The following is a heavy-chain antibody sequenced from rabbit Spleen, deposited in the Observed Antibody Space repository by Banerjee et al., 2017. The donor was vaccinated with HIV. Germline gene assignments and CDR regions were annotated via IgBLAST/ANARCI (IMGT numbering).Heavy chain of an antibody. D-gene: IGHD8-1*01. J-gene: IGHJ6*01. V-gene: IGHV1S45*01. Sequence: QEHLKESGGGLVQPGGSLKLSCTASGFDLSQNYVMCWVRQAPGKGLEWIACIDTGSRDFTYYASWAKGRFTISKTSSTTVTLQMTSLTAADTATYFCARDSGSSFSSYGMDLWGPGTLVTVS. CDR2: IDTGSRDFT. CDR3: ARDSGSSFSSYGMDL. CDR1: GFDLSQNYV.